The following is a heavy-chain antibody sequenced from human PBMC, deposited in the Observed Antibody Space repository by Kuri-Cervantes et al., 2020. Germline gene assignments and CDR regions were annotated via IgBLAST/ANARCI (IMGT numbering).Heavy chain of an antibody. CDR1: GGTFSSYA. D-gene: IGHD3-10*01. CDR3: ARTNSQVLFGATYYYYYMDV. J-gene: IGHJ6*03. Sequence: SVKVSCKASGGTFSSYAISWVRQAPGQGLEWMGGIIPLIGTANYAQKYQGRVTISMDESTSTAYMELTSLRSEDTAVYYCARTNSQVLFGATYYYYYMDVWGKGTTVTVSS. CDR2: IIPLIGTA. V-gene: IGHV1-69*05.